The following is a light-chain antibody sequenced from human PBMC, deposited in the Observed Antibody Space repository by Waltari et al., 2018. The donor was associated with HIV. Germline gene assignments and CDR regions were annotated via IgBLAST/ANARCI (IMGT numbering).Light chain of an antibody. J-gene: IGLJ1*01. V-gene: IGLV2-14*01. CDR1: RSDVGGYNY. CDR2: EVS. Sequence: QSALTQPAYVSGSPGQSITISCTGTRSDVGGYNYVSWYQQHPGKAPKLMIYEVSNRPSGVSNRFSGSKSGNTASLTISGLQAEDEADYYCSSYTSSSTLVFGTGTKVTVL. CDR3: SSYTSSSTLV.